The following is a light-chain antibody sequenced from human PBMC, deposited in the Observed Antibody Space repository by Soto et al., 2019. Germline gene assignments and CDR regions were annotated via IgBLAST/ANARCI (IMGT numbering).Light chain of an antibody. Sequence: DIQMTQSPSTLSASVGDRVTITCRASQSVDSWLAWYQLKPGKAPNLLIYKATRLAGGVPSRFSGSGSGTDFTLTFSSLQPDDFATYYCQQYNTYPYTFGQGTKVEMK. J-gene: IGKJ2*01. CDR2: KAT. CDR1: QSVDSW. V-gene: IGKV1-5*03. CDR3: QQYNTYPYT.